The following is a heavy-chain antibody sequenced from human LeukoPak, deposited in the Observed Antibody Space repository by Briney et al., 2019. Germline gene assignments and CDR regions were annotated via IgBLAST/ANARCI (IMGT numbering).Heavy chain of an antibody. CDR2: INPNSGGT. CDR3: ASGSIAARWIAYYMDV. J-gene: IGHJ6*03. V-gene: IGHV1-2*02. CDR1: GYTFTSYY. Sequence: ASVKVSCKASGYTFTSYYMHWVRQAPGQGLEWMGWINPNSGGTNYAQKFQGRVTMTRDTSISTAYMELSRLRSDDTAVYYCASGSIAARWIAYYMDVWGKGTTVTVSS. D-gene: IGHD6-6*01.